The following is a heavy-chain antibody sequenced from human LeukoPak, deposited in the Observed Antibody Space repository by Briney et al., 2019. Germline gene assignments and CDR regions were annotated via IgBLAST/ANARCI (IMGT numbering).Heavy chain of an antibody. D-gene: IGHD2-15*01. V-gene: IGHV4-4*07. CDR2: IYSSGIT. J-gene: IGHJ6*02. CDR3: ARDGGGSLYGMDV. Sequence: PSETLSLTCAVSGGSIKNYYRTWVRQSAGKGLEWIGRIYSSGITNYNPSLTSRVVMSIDVSKNQFSLELTSVTAADTAVYYCARDGGGSLYGMDVWGQGTTVTVSS. CDR1: GGSIKNYY.